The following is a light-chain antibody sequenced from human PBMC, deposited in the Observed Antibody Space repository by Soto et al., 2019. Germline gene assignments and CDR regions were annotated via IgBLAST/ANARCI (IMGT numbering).Light chain of an antibody. CDR2: EAS. Sequence: IQMTQSPSSLSASVGDRVTITCQTSQGINTYLNWYQQKPGKAPKLLIYEASNLESGVPSRFSGSGSGTEFTLTISSLQPEDSATYFCQQYKTYSTWTFGQGTKVDI. J-gene: IGKJ1*01. CDR3: QQYKTYSTWT. V-gene: IGKV1-13*02. CDR1: QGINTY.